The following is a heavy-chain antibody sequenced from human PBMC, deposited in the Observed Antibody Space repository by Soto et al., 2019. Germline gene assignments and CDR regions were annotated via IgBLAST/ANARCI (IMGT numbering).Heavy chain of an antibody. D-gene: IGHD5-12*01. CDR1: GCSFTSYW. J-gene: IGHJ4*02. CDR2: IDPSDSYT. CDR3: ARVGSGYDYLAFDY. V-gene: IGHV5-10-1*01. Sequence: GESLKISCKGSGCSFTSYWISWVRQMPGKGLEWMGRIDPSDSYTNYSPSFQGHVTISADKSISTAYLQWSSLKASDTAMYYCARVGSGYDYLAFDYWGQGTLVTVSS.